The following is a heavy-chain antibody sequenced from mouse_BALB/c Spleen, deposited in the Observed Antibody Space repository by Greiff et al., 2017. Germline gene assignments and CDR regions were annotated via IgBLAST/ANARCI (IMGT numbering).Heavy chain of an antibody. Sequence: VQLQQSGPELVKPGASVKISCKASGYSFTGYYMHWVKQSHVKSLEWIGRINPYNGATSYNQNFKDKASLTVDKSSSTAYMELHSLTSEDSAVDYCARIGNLTLRPAWFAYWGQGTLVTVSA. CDR3: ARIGNLTLRPAWFAY. V-gene: IGHV1-31*01. CDR1: GYSFTGYY. D-gene: IGHD3-1*01. CDR2: INPYNGAT. J-gene: IGHJ3*01.